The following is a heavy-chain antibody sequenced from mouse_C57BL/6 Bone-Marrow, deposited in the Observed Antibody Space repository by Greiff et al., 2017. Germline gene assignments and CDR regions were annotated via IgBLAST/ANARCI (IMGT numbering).Heavy chain of an antibody. CDR3: ARKGALYFDY. Sequence: QVQLQQPGAELVKPGASVKMSCKASGYTFTSYWITWVKQRPGQGLEWIGDIYPGSGSTNYNEKFKSKATLTVDTSSSTAYMQLRRLTSEDVAVYYCARKGALYFDYWGQGTTLTVSS. V-gene: IGHV1-55*01. J-gene: IGHJ2*01. CDR1: GYTFTSYW. CDR2: IYPGSGST.